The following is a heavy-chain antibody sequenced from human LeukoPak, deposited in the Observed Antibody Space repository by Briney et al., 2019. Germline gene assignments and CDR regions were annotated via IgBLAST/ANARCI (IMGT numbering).Heavy chain of an antibody. CDR1: GGSISSYY. CDR3: ARRRTKALDI. Sequence: SETLSLTCTVSGGSISSYYWSWIRQPPGKGLEWIGYIFYSGSTNYNPSLKSRVTISVDTSKNQFSLKLSSVTAADTAVYHCARRRTKALDIWGQGTMVTVSS. CDR2: IFYSGST. D-gene: IGHD2-8*01. V-gene: IGHV4-59*01. J-gene: IGHJ3*02.